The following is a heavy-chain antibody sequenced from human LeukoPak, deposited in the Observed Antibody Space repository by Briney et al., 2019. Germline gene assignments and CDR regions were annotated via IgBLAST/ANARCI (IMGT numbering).Heavy chain of an antibody. CDR1: GFTFTSYT. V-gene: IGHV3-48*02. J-gene: IGHJ3*01. CDR3: VRDQFYAFDV. CDR2: IRTSGGVV. Sequence: GRSLRLSCAASGFTFTSYTMNWVRQAPGKGLGWISYIRTSGGVVSYTDSVRGRFTISTDSAKNSLYLQMNSLRDDDTAVYYCVRDQFYAFDVWGQGTMVTVSS.